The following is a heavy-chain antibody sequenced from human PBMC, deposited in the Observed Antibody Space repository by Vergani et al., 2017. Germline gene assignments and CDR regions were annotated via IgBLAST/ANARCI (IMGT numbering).Heavy chain of an antibody. V-gene: IGHV5-51*03. CDR3: ARLDWGYDIFTGFYIHRNFDD. D-gene: IGHD3-9*01. CDR2: FYPGDSDT. CDR1: GYSFTSYW. J-gene: IGHJ4*02. Sequence: EVQLVQSGAEVKKPGESLKISCKGSGYSFTSYWIGWVRQMPGKGLEWMGSFYPGDSDTRYSPSFQGQVTSSADKSISTAYLQWSSLKASDTDMYYCARLDWGYDIFTGFYIHRNFDDWVQATLVSVSS.